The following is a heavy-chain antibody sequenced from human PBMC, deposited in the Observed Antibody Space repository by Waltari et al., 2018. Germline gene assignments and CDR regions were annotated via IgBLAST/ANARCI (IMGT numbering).Heavy chain of an antibody. J-gene: IGHJ4*02. D-gene: IGHD2-21*01. CDR2: IYYSGRT. V-gene: IGHV4-39*07. CDR3: ARESVAAFDY. Sequence: QLQLQESGPGLVKPSETLSLTCTVSGGSISSSSYYWGWIRQPPGQGLGWIGSIYYSGRTYYNPSLKSRVTISVDTSKNQCSLKLSSVTAADTAVYYCARESVAAFDYWGQGTLVTVSS. CDR1: GGSISSSSYY.